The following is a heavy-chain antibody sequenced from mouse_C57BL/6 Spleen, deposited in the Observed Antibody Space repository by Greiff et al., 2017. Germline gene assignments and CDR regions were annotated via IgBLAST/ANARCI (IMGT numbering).Heavy chain of an antibody. V-gene: IGHV5-15*01. CDR1: GFTFSDYG. CDR3: ARASTGTPDWYFDV. J-gene: IGHJ1*03. CDR2: ISNLAYSI. D-gene: IGHD4-1*02. Sequence: EVQLVESGGGLVQPGGSLKLSCAASGFTFSDYGMAWVRQAPRKGPEWVAFISNLAYSIYYADTVTGRFTISRENAKNTLYLEMSSLRSEDTAMYYCARASTGTPDWYFDVWGTGTTVTVSS.